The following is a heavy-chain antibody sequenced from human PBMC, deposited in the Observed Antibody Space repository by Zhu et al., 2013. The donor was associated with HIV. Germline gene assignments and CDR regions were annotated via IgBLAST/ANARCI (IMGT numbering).Heavy chain of an antibody. CDR1: GGTFSSYA. D-gene: IGHD2-15*01. CDR2: IIPIFGTA. J-gene: IGHJ3*02. V-gene: IGHV1-69*01. CDR3: ARDGYCSGGSCYPRGGDAFDI. Sequence: QVQLVQSGAEVKKPGSSVKVSCKASGGTFSSYAISWVRQAPGQGLEWMGGIIPIFGTANYAQKFQGRVTITADESTSTAYMELSSLRSEDTAVYYCARDGYCSGGSCYPRGGDAFDIWGQGTMVTVSS.